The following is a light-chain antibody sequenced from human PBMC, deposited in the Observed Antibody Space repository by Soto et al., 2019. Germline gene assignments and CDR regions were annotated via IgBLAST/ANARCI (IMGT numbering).Light chain of an antibody. J-gene: IGLJ1*01. CDR3: SSYAGRTLYV. CDR2: EVT. Sequence: QSVLTQPASVSGSPGQSITLSCTGTTCDVGGYHFVSWYQQHPGKAPKLLIHEVTKRPSGVPDRFSGSKSGNTASLTVSGLQAEDEADYYCSSYAGRTLYVFGTGTKVTVL. V-gene: IGLV2-8*01. CDR1: TCDVGGYHF.